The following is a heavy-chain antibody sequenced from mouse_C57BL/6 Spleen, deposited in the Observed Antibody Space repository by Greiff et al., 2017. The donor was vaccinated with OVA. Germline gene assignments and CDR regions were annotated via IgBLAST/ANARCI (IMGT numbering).Heavy chain of an antibody. V-gene: IGHV2-2*01. J-gene: IGHJ1*03. D-gene: IGHD1-1*01. Sequence: VQGVESGPGLVQPSQSLSITCTVSGFSLTSYGVHWVRQSPGKGLEWLGVIWSGGSTDYNAAFISRLSISKDNSKSQVFFKMNSLQADDTAIYYCASTVVATDWYFDVWGTGTTVTVSS. CDR2: IWSGGST. CDR3: ASTVVATDWYFDV. CDR1: GFSLTSYG.